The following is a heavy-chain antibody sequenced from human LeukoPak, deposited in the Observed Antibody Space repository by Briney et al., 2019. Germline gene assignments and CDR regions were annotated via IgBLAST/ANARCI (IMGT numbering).Heavy chain of an antibody. D-gene: IGHD5-12*01. Sequence: SVKVSCKASGGTFSSYAISWVRQAPGQGLEWMGGIIPIFGTANYAQKFQGRVTITADESTSTAYMELSSLRSEDTAVYYCARETVGATIFDLYFDYWGQGTLVTVSS. CDR2: IIPIFGTA. CDR3: ARETVGATIFDLYFDY. V-gene: IGHV1-69*13. J-gene: IGHJ4*02. CDR1: GGTFSSYA.